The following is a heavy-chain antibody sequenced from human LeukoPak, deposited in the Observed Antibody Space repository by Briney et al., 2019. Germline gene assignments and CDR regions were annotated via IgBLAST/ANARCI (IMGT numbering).Heavy chain of an antibody. V-gene: IGHV1-18*01. CDR2: ISAYNGNT. J-gene: IGHJ4*02. CDR1: GYTFTSYG. D-gene: IGHD3-3*01. CDR3: ARERRGYDFWSGYYNFDY. Sequence: ASVKVSCKASGYTFTSYGISWVRQAPGQGLEWMGWISAYNGNTNYAQKLQGRVTMTTDTPTSTAYMELRSLRSDDTAVYYCARERRGYDFWSGYYNFDYWGQGTLVTVSS.